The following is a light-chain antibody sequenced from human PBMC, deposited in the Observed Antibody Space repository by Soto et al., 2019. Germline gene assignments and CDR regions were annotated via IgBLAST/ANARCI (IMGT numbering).Light chain of an antibody. CDR1: SSNIGAGYD. CDR2: GNS. V-gene: IGLV1-40*01. Sequence: QSVLTQPPSMAGASVQRVTISCTGSSSNIGAGYDVHWYQQLPGTAPKLLIYGNSNRPSGVPDRFSGSKSGTSASLAITGLQAEDEADYYCQSYDSSLSVNYVFGTGTKVTVL. CDR3: QSYDSSLSVNYV. J-gene: IGLJ1*01.